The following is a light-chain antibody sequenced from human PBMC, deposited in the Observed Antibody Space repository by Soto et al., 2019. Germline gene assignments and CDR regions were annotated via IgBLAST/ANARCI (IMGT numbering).Light chain of an antibody. J-gene: IGKJ5*01. V-gene: IGKV3-20*01. Sequence: EIVLTQSPGTLSLSPGERATLSCRASQSVSSSFVAWFQQKPGQAPRLLIYGTSSRATGIPDRFSGSGSGTDFTLTINGLEPEDFAVYYCQQCGSSSTFGQGTRLEIK. CDR2: GTS. CDR1: QSVSSSF. CDR3: QQCGSSST.